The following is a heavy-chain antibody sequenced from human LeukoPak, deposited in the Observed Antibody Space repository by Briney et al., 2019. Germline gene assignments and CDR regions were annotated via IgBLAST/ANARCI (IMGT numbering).Heavy chain of an antibody. CDR3: ARVXWSGYYTDXYXYMDV. V-gene: IGHV4-59*01. J-gene: IGHJ6*03. D-gene: IGHD3-3*01. CDR1: GGSISSYY. CDR2: IXXSGXT. Sequence: SETLSLTCTVSGGSISSYYWSWIRQPPGKGLEWIGYIXXSGXTNYNPSLKSRVTISVDTSKNQFSLKLSSVTAADTAVYYCARVXWSGYYTDXYXYMDVWGKGTTVTVSS.